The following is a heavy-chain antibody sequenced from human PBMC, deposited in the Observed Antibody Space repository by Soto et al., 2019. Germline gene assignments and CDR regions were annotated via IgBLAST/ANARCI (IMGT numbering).Heavy chain of an antibody. J-gene: IGHJ5*02. CDR2: IYYSGST. CDR1: GFTFSSYS. V-gene: IGHV4-39*02. Sequence: GSLRLSCAASGFTFSSYSMSWLRQPPGKGLEWIGTIYYSGSTYYNPSLKSRVTISVDTSKNHFSLKLSSVTAADTAVYYCARRVLTGYSFLWFDPWGQGTLVTVSS. CDR3: ARRVLTGYSFLWFDP. D-gene: IGHD3-9*01.